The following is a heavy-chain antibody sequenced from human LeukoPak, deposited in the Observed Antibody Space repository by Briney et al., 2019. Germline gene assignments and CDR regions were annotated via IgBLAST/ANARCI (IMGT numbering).Heavy chain of an antibody. V-gene: IGHV6-1*01. Sequence: SQTLSLTCAISGDIVSNNSAAWTWIRQSPSRGLEWLGRTYFMSEWSNTYAPSMTSRITINADTSKNQFSLQLNSVTPEDTAVYFCARAVAGGRYFDPWGRGTLVTVSS. D-gene: IGHD4-23*01. J-gene: IGHJ2*01. CDR1: GDIVSNNSAA. CDR2: TYFMSEWSN. CDR3: ARAVAGGRYFDP.